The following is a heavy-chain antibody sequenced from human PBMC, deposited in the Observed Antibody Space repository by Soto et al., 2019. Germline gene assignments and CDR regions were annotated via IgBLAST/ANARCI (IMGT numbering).Heavy chain of an antibody. J-gene: IGHJ4*02. CDR1: GFTFSSYA. Sequence: GSLRLSCAASGFTFSSYAMSWVRQAPGKGLEYVSAINSNGGSTYYANSVKGRFTISRDNSKNTLYLQMGSLRAEDMAVYYCARGLAYFDYWGQGTLVTVSS. CDR3: ARGLAYFDY. CDR2: INSNGGST. V-gene: IGHV3-64*01.